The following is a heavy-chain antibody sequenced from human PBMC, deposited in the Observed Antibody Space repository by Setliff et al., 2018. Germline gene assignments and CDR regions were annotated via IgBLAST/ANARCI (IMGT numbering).Heavy chain of an antibody. CDR3: ARGQQWELLPPYFDY. D-gene: IGHD1-26*01. CDR1: GFTFRSNA. V-gene: IGHV3-30*04. Sequence: GGSLRLSCAASGFTFRSNAMHWVRQAPGRGLEWVAFISYDGSNKSYGDSVKGRFTISRDNSKNTLYLQMDSLRTEDASIYYCARGQQWELLPPYFDYWGRGTLVTVSS. J-gene: IGHJ4*02. CDR2: ISYDGSNK.